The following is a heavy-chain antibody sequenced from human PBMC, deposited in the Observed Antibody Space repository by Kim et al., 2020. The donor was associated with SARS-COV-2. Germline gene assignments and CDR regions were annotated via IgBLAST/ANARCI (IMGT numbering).Heavy chain of an antibody. CDR2: ISSGGT. CDR1: GGSVSSGGYY. V-gene: IGHV4-31*03. CDR3: AGSQGPSDVFAYYLVFDG. D-gene: IGHD3-16*01. J-gene: IGHJ4*02. Sequence: SETLSLTCTVSGGSVSSGGYYWSWIRQNPGKGLEWIGYISSGGTYYNPSLKSRLTISVDTSQNHLSLKLTSLTAADTAIYYCAGSQGPSDVFAYYLVFDGWGQGTLVTVSS.